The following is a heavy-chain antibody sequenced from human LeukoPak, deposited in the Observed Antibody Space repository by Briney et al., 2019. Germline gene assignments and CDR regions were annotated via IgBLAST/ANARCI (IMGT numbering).Heavy chain of an antibody. CDR2: ISSSGST. CDR3: ARGLGSVGATTSQGLKGFDY. D-gene: IGHD1-26*01. V-gene: IGHV4-61*02. J-gene: IGHJ4*02. CDR1: GDSISSGDYY. Sequence: PSETLSLTCTVSGDSISSGDYYWSWIRQPAGKGLEWIGRISSSGSTNYNPSLKSRVTISVDTSNNQFSLKLSSVTAADTAVYYCARGLGSVGATTSQGLKGFDYWGQGTLVTVSS.